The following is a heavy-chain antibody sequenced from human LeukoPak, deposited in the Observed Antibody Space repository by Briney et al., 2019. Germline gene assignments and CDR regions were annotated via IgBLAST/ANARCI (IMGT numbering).Heavy chain of an antibody. J-gene: IGHJ4*02. CDR2: IFYSENT. V-gene: IGHV4-31*03. CDR1: GGSISSSGYY. D-gene: IGHD6-6*01. CDR3: ARAWGSFPVIFFDY. Sequence: SETLSLTCTVSGGSISSSGYYWPWIRQHPGKGLEWIGHIFYSENTYYNPSPKSRSTISVDTSKNQFSLNLSSVTAADTAVYYCARAWGSFPVIFFDYWGQGILVTVSS.